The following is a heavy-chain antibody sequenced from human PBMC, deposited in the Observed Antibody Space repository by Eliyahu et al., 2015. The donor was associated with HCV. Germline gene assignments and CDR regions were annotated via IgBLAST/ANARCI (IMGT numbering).Heavy chain of an antibody. Sequence: QVQLQESGPGLVKPSQTLSLTCTVSGASISSGNYYWSWIRQPAGKGLEWIGRIFTSGTTNYSPSLNSRVTISIDTSQNQCSLKLNSVTAADTAVYYCARVGGRENWFDPWGQGTLVIVSS. V-gene: IGHV4-61*02. D-gene: IGHD3-10*01. CDR3: ARVGGRENWFDP. CDR1: GASISSGNYY. J-gene: IGHJ5*02. CDR2: IFTSGTT.